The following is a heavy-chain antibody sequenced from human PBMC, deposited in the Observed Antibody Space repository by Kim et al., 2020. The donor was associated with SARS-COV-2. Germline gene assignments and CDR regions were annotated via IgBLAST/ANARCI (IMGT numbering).Heavy chain of an antibody. V-gene: IGHV3-30*18. CDR2: ISYDGSNK. D-gene: IGHD3-10*01. Sequence: GGSLRLSCAASGFTFSSYGMHWVRQAPGKGLEWVAVISYDGSNKYYADSVKGRFTISRDNSKNTLYLQMNSLRAEDTAVYYCAEDPMVREVFFFDYWGQGTLVTVSS. CDR3: AEDPMVREVFFFDY. J-gene: IGHJ4*02. CDR1: GFTFSSYG.